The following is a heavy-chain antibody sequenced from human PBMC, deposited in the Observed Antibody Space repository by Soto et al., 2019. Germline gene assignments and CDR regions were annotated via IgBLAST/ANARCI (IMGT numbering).Heavy chain of an antibody. J-gene: IGHJ4*02. Sequence: PGGSLRLSCSASGFTFSSYVMHWVRQAPGKGLEYVSAITSDGGSTYYADSVKGRFTISRDNSRNTLCLQMSSLRVEDTSVYYCVKRRSSGYYDYWGQGTLVTVSS. CDR1: GFTFSSYV. CDR2: ITSDGGST. D-gene: IGHD6-19*01. CDR3: VKRRSSGYYDY. V-gene: IGHV3-64D*06.